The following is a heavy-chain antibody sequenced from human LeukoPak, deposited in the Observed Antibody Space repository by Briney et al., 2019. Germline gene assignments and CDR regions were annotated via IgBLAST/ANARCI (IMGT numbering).Heavy chain of an antibody. V-gene: IGHV3-23*01. CDR3: AKATRVDTAMVPFDY. J-gene: IGHJ4*02. Sequence: PGGSLRLSXAASGFTFSSYAMSWVRQAPGKGLEWVSAISGSGGSTYYADSVKGRFTISRDNSKNTLYLQMNSLRAEDTAVYYCAKATRVDTAMVPFDYWGQGTLVTVSS. CDR1: GFTFSSYA. CDR2: ISGSGGST. D-gene: IGHD5-18*01.